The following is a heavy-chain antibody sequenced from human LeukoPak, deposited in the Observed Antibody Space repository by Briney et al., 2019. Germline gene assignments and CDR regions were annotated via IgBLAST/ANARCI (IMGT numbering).Heavy chain of an antibody. Sequence: SETLSLTCAVYGGSFSGYYWGWIRQPPGKTLEWIGSIYSSGSTYYNPSLKSRVIIIIDTPKNHFSLTLSSVTAADTAVYYCARSDGYGLVGIWGQGTMVTVSS. CDR1: GGSFSGYY. CDR2: IYSSGST. J-gene: IGHJ3*02. CDR3: ARSDGYGLVGI. D-gene: IGHD3-10*01. V-gene: IGHV4-34*01.